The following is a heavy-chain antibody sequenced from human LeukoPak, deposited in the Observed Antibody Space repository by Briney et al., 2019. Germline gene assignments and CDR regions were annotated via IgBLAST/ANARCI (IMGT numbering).Heavy chain of an antibody. D-gene: IGHD5-18*01. V-gene: IGHV1-18*04. Sequence: GAXVKVSCTASGYAFIDHGVNWVRQAPGQGLEWMGWISGYNGHTSYAQKFQGRVMVTTDRSTNTAYLELRSLRSDDTAVYYCARVPNPRNTYGYNDKWGQGTLVTVSS. CDR3: ARVPNPRNTYGYNDK. J-gene: IGHJ4*02. CDR1: GYAFIDHG. CDR2: ISGYNGHT.